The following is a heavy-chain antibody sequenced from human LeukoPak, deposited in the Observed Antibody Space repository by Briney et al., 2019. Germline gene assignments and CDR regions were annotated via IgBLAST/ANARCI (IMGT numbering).Heavy chain of an antibody. CDR1: GGSISSSSYY. V-gene: IGHV4-39*01. D-gene: IGHD1-26*01. CDR3: ARTVPRATTYFDL. CDR2: IYYSGST. Sequence: SETLSLTCTVSGGSISSSSYYWGWIRQPPGKGLEWIGSIYYSGSTYYNPSLKSRVTISVDTSKNQFSLKLSSVTAADTAVYYCARTVPRATTYFDLWGRGTLVTVSS. J-gene: IGHJ2*01.